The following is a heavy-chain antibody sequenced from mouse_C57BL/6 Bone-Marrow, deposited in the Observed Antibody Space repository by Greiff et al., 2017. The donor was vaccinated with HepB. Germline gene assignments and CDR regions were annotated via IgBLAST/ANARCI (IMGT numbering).Heavy chain of an antibody. CDR3: TRYSGWDFDV. CDR2: ISSGGDYI. D-gene: IGHD3-1*01. Sequence: EVKLVESGAGLVKPGASLKLSCAASGFTFTSYAMSWVRQTPEKRLEWVAYISSGGDYITYPDTLKGRVTFSRDNATNTLYLQLSSLKSEDTAMYYYTRYSGWDFDVWGTGTTVTVSS. J-gene: IGHJ1*03. CDR1: GFTFTSYA. V-gene: IGHV5-9-1*02.